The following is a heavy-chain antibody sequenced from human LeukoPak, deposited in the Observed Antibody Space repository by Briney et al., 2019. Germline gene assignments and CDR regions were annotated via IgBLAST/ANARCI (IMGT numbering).Heavy chain of an antibody. J-gene: IGHJ4*02. CDR2: IKQDGSEK. V-gene: IGHV3-7*01. CDR1: GFTFTNYW. CDR3: AGGSGWLIDY. D-gene: IGHD5-12*01. Sequence: PGGSLRLSCAASGFTFTNYWMNWVRQAAGKGLEWVANIKQDGSEKNYVDSLKGRFTISRDNAKNSLYLQMNSLRVEDTAVHYCAGGSGWLIDYWGQGTLVTVSS.